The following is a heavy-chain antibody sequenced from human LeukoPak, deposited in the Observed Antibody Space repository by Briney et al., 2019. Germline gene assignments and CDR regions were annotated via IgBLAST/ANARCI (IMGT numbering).Heavy chain of an antibody. CDR1: GFTFSSYG. V-gene: IGHV3-33*01. Sequence: GGSLRLSCAASGFTFSSYGMPWVRQAPGKGLEWVAVIWYDGSNKYYADSVKGRFTISRDNSKNTLYPQMNSLRAEDTAVYYCARDGWKNDAFDIWGQGTMVTVSS. D-gene: IGHD6-19*01. J-gene: IGHJ3*02. CDR3: ARDGWKNDAFDI. CDR2: IWYDGSNK.